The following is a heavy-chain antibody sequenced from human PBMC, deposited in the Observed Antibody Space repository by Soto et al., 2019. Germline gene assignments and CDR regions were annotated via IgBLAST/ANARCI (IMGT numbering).Heavy chain of an antibody. Sequence: EVQLVESGGGLVKPGGSLRLSCAASGFTFSSYSMNWVRQAPGKGLEWVSSISSSSSYIYYADSVKGRFTISRDNAKNSLYLQINSLKAQETAVEFWCRDPLSGYHSLGFWGQGTLVTVSS. CDR3: CRDPLSGYHSLGF. J-gene: IGHJ4*02. D-gene: IGHD6-25*01. CDR2: ISSSSSYI. V-gene: IGHV3-21*01. CDR1: GFTFSSYS.